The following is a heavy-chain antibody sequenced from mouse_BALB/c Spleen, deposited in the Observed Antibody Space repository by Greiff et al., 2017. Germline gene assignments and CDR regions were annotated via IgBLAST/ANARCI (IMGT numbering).Heavy chain of an antibody. CDR2: ISYSGST. D-gene: IGHD2-4*01. V-gene: IGHV3-2*02. Sequence: EVKLQESGPGLVKPSQSLSLTCTVTGYSITSDYAWNWIRQFPGNKLEWMGYISYSGSTSYNPSLKSRISITLDTSKNQFFLQLNSVTTEDTATYYCARWYYDYPPFDYWGQGTTLTVSS. CDR1: GYSITSDYA. CDR3: ARWYYDYPPFDY. J-gene: IGHJ2*01.